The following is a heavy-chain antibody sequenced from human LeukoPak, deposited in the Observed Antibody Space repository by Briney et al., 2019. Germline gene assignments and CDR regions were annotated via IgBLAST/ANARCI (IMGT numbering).Heavy chain of an antibody. Sequence: PGGSLRLSCAASGFTFSSYAMSWVRQAPGKGLEWVSAISGSGGSTYYADSVKGRFTISRDNSKNTPYLQMNSLRAEDTAVYYCARRSDSGSYGWFDPWGQGTLVTVSS. CDR2: ISGSGGST. J-gene: IGHJ5*02. V-gene: IGHV3-23*01. CDR3: ARRSDSGSYGWFDP. D-gene: IGHD1-26*01. CDR1: GFTFSSYA.